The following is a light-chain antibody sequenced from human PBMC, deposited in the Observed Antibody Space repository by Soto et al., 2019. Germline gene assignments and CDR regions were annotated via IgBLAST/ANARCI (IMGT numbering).Light chain of an antibody. Sequence: EIVMTQSPATLSASPGERATLSCRASQSVNISLAWYQQTPGQAPRLLIFGASYRATGIPARFSGSGSGTEFNLTISSLQSADFAVYYCQQYDDWLRLTFGGGTKVEIK. CDR2: GAS. J-gene: IGKJ4*01. CDR3: QQYDDWLRLT. CDR1: QSVNIS. V-gene: IGKV3D-15*01.